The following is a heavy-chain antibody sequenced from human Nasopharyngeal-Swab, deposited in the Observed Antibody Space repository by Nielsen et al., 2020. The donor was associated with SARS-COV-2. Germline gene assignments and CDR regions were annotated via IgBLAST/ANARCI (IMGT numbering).Heavy chain of an antibody. V-gene: IGHV3-7*01. J-gene: IGHJ6*02. Sequence: GESLKISCAASGFTFSSYWMSWVRQAPGKGLEWVANIKQDGSEKYYVDSVKGRFTISRDNSKNTLYLQMNSLRAEDTAVYYCAKDGDSGYSYGSYYGMDVWGQGTTVTASS. CDR3: AKDGDSGYSYGSYYGMDV. CDR2: IKQDGSEK. CDR1: GFTFSSYW. D-gene: IGHD5-18*01.